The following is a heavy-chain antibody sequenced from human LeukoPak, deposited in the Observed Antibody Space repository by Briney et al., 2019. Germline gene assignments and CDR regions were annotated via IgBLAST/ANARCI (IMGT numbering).Heavy chain of an antibody. V-gene: IGHV3-23*01. Sequence: PGGSLRLSCAASGFTFSNYAMYWVRQAPGKGLEWVLGVSDSGNGTHYADSVKGRFTISRDNSKNTLYLQMHNLSGEDTAVYYCAKDRACGQWNCQGSDYWGQGTLVTVSS. CDR1: GFTFSNYA. CDR2: VSDSGNGT. CDR3: AKDRACGQWNCQGSDY. J-gene: IGHJ4*02. D-gene: IGHD1-7*01.